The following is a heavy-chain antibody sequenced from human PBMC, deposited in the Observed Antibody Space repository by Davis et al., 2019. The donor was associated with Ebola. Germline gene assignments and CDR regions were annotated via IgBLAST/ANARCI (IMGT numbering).Heavy chain of an antibody. CDR3: ARAHIAVTTDK. CDR1: GYIFTSFG. CDR2: INSYNGDT. D-gene: IGHD2-21*01. V-gene: IGHV1-18*01. J-gene: IGHJ4*02. Sequence: ASVKVSCKASGYIFTSFGISWVRQAPGQGLEWIGWINSYNGDTKFAQQYQGRVTMTTDASTSTVFMELRSLRSDDTAIYYCARAHIAVTTDKWGRGTLVTVSS.